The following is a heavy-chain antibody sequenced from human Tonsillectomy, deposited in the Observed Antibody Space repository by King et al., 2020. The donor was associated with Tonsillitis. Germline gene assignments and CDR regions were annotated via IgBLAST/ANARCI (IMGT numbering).Heavy chain of an antibody. CDR2: INRGSSHI. D-gene: IGHD1-1*01. CDR1: GFSFSTYD. J-gene: IGHJ6*02. Sequence: VQLVESGGDLVKPGGSLRLSCAASGFSFSTYDMNWVRQAPGKGLEWVSYINRGSSHIYYADSVKGRFTISRDNAKNLLYLQMNSLRGEDMAIYYCARDVATTARVGGMDVWGQGTTVTVSS. CDR3: ARDVATTARVGGMDV. V-gene: IGHV3-21*01.